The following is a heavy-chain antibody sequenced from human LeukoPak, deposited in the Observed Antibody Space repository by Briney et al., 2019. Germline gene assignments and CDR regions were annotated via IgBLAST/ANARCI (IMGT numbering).Heavy chain of an antibody. CDR3: ARAVGYYYDSSGYYYVPYYFDY. V-gene: IGHV3-7*01. Sequence: GGSLRLSCAASGFTFSSYWMSWVRQAPGKGLEWVANIKQDGSEKYYVDSVKGRFTISRDNAKNSLYLQMNSLRAEDTAVYYCARAVGYYYDSSGYYYVPYYFDYWGQGTLVTVSS. D-gene: IGHD3-22*01. CDR1: GFTFSSYW. CDR2: IKQDGSEK. J-gene: IGHJ4*02.